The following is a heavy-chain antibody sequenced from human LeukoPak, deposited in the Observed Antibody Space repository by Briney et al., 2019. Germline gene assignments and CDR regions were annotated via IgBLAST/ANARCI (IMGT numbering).Heavy chain of an antibody. Sequence: SETLSLTCTVSGGSISSYYWSWLRQPPGRGLEWIGYIHSSGSTNFNPSLKSRVTISEDTSKNQFSLRLTSVTAADTAVYYCATGSGNYYNRAFDYWGQGTLVTVSS. D-gene: IGHD3-10*01. CDR2: IHSSGST. J-gene: IGHJ4*02. V-gene: IGHV4-59*01. CDR3: ATGSGNYYNRAFDY. CDR1: GGSISSYY.